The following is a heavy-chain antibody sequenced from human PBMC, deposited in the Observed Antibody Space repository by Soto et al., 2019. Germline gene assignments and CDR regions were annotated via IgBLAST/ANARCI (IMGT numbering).Heavy chain of an antibody. D-gene: IGHD2-21*01. CDR2: IYYSGST. J-gene: IGHJ3*02. CDR3: AREDVVRAFDI. Sequence: ETLSLTCTVSGGSISSYYWSWIRQPPGKGLEWIGYIYYSGSTNYNPSLKSRVTISVDTSKNQFSLKLSSVTAADTAVYYCAREDVVRAFDIWGQGTMVTVSS. V-gene: IGHV4-59*01. CDR1: GGSISSYY.